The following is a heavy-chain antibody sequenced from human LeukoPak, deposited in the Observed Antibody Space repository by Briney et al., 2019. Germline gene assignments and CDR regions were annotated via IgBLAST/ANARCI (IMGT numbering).Heavy chain of an antibody. D-gene: IGHD3-10*01. CDR3: ARDAVTMVRGVIITGFDY. J-gene: IGHJ4*02. CDR2: ISSSGSTI. V-gene: IGHV3-48*03. Sequence: GGSLRLSCAASGFTFSSYEMNWVRQAPGKGLEWVSYISSSGSTIYYADSVKGRFTISRDNAKNSLYLQMNSLRAEDTAVYYCARDAVTMVRGVIITGFDYWGQGTLVTVSS. CDR1: GFTFSSYE.